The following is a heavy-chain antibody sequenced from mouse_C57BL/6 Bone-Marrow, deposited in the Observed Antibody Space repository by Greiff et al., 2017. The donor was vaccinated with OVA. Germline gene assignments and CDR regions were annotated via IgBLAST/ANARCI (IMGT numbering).Heavy chain of an antibody. J-gene: IGHJ4*01. D-gene: IGHD1-1*01. CDR1: GFTFSSYA. CDR2: ISDGGSYT. V-gene: IGHV5-4*01. CDR3: ASPYYYGSSYGAMDY. Sequence: EVQLQESGGGLVKPGGSLKLSCAASGFTFSSYAMSWVRQTPEKRLEWVATISDGGSYTYYPDNVKGRFTISRDNAKNNLYLQMSHLKSEDTAMYYCASPYYYGSSYGAMDYWGQGTSVTVSS.